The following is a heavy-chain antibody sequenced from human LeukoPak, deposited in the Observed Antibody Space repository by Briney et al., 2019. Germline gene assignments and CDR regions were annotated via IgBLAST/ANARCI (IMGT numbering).Heavy chain of an antibody. CDR3: ARRQSDSYYYCGMDV. J-gene: IGHJ6*02. D-gene: IGHD5-24*01. Sequence: VASVKVSCKASGGTFSSYAISWVRQAPGQGLEWMGRIIPILGIANYAQKFQGRVTITADKSTSTAYMELSSLRSEDTAVYYCARRQSDSYYYCGMDVWGQGTTVTVSS. V-gene: IGHV1-69*04. CDR1: GGTFSSYA. CDR2: IIPILGIA.